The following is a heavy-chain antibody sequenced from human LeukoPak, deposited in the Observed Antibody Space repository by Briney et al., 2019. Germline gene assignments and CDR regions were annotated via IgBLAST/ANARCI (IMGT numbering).Heavy chain of an antibody. CDR1: GFTVNSDY. J-gene: IGHJ4*02. CDR3: ARVSSGARFPPGGYFDY. D-gene: IGHD3-3*01. V-gene: IGHV3-53*01. Sequence: PGGSLRLSCTASGFTVNSDYMTWVRQAPGKGLEWVSIIYSGGNTYYADSVKGRCNISRDNSKNTLYLQMSSLRPEDTAVYYCARVSSGARFPPGGYFDYWGQGILLTVSS. CDR2: IYSGGNT.